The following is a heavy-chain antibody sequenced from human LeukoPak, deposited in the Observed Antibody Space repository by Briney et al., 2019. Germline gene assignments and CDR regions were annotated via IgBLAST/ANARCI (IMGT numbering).Heavy chain of an antibody. J-gene: IGHJ6*02. V-gene: IGHV1-18*01. CDR2: ISAHTGNI. CDR3: ARYRIVVVPAAIVYYYGMDV. CDR1: GYTFTNHG. Sequence: ASVKVSCKAFGYTFTNHGFSWVRQAPGQGLEWMGWISAHTGNIDYAQKFQGRVTMTTDTSTSTAYMELRSLRSDDTAVYYCARYRIVVVPAAIVYYYGMDVWGQGTTVTVSS. D-gene: IGHD2-2*01.